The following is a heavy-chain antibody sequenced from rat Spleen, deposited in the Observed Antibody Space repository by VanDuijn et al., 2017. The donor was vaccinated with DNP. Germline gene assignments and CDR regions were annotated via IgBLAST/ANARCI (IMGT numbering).Heavy chain of an antibody. J-gene: IGHJ1*01. CDR2: ITSSGGST. Sequence: EVQLVESGGGLVQPGNSLKLSCAASGFTFSDYAMAWVRQSPKKGLEWVASITSSGGSTFYPDSVKGRFTISRDNAKNTLYLQMNSLRSEDTATYYCARDQGFWGPGTMVTVSS. CDR3: ARDQGF. V-gene: IGHV5S23*01. CDR1: GFTFSDYA.